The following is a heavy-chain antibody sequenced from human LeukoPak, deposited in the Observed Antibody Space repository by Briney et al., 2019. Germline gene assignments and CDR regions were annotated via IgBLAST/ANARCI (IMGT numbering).Heavy chain of an antibody. CDR1: GFTFSSNG. D-gene: IGHD5-18*01. V-gene: IGHV3-30*02. CDR2: LRGIGTPK. Sequence: GGSLRLSCAASGFTFSSNGMHWVRQSPGKGLEWVAFLRGIGTPKYYADSVKGRFTISRDNSKNTLYLQMNSLRADDTAVYYCAKGRGYNYGYHCFDPWGQGTLVTVSS. J-gene: IGHJ5*02. CDR3: AKGRGYNYGYHCFDP.